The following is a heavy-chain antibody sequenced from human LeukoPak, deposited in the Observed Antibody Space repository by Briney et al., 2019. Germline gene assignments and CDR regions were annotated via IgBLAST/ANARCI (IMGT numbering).Heavy chain of an antibody. J-gene: IGHJ1*01. D-gene: IGHD6-19*01. Sequence: VGSLRLSCAASGFTFSSYAMSWVRQAPGKGLEWVSAISGSGGSTYYAASVKGRFTISRDNSKNTLYLQMNSLRAEDTAVYYCAKEGSSDWSRSFQHWGQGTLVTVSS. V-gene: IGHV3-23*01. CDR3: AKEGSSDWSRSFQH. CDR2: ISGSGGST. CDR1: GFTFSSYA.